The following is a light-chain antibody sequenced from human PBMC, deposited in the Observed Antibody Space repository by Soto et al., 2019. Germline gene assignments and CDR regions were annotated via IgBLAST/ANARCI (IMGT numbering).Light chain of an antibody. V-gene: IGKV1-6*01. CDR3: LLDYAYFWA. J-gene: IGKJ1*01. Sequence: IQLTQSPSSLSASVGDRVTITCRASQGIRSALGWYQQKPGKVPKLLIYAASTLQSGVPSRFSGSGFGTDFTLTINSLQPEDFATYYCLLDYAYFWAFGQGTKVDIK. CDR1: QGIRSA. CDR2: AAS.